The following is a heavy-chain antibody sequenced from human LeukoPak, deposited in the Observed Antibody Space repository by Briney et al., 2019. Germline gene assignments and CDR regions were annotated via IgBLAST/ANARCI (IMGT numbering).Heavy chain of an antibody. Sequence: ASVKVSCKASGYSFTNYAINWVRQAPGQGLEWMGWISGYTGNTNYAQKFQGRVTMTANTSTNTASMELRSLRSDDTAVYYCARDFGPLRYFDRVSPGPDYWGQGTLVTVSS. J-gene: IGHJ4*02. CDR2: ISGYTGNT. CDR1: GYSFTNYA. V-gene: IGHV1-18*01. D-gene: IGHD3-9*01. CDR3: ARDFGPLRYFDRVSPGPDY.